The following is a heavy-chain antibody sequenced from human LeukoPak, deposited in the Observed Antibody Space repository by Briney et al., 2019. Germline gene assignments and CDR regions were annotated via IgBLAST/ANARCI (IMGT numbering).Heavy chain of an antibody. J-gene: IGHJ5*02. D-gene: IGHD2-2*01. V-gene: IGHV1-69*05. CDR2: IIPIFGTA. Sequence: SVKVSCKASGGTFSSYAISWVRQAPGQGLEWMGGIIPIFGTANYAQKFQGRVTITTDESTSTAYMELSSLRSEDTAVYYCARDGCSSTSCPPVGWFDPWGQETLVTVSS. CDR1: GGTFSSYA. CDR3: ARDGCSSTSCPPVGWFDP.